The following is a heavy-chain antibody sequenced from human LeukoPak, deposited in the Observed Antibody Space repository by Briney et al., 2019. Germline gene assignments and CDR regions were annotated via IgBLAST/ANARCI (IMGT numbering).Heavy chain of an antibody. CDR3: ARVGGHCTSTSCPPPDY. CDR2: IDSSSRYI. V-gene: IGHV3-21*01. J-gene: IGHJ4*02. CDR1: GFTFSSYR. Sequence: PGGSLRLSCAASGFTFSSYRMDWVRQAPGKGLEWVSFIDSSSRYIYQADSVKGRFTISRDNAKSSLFLQMNSLRAEDTAVYYCARVGGHCTSTSCPPPDYWGQGTLVTVSS. D-gene: IGHD2-2*01.